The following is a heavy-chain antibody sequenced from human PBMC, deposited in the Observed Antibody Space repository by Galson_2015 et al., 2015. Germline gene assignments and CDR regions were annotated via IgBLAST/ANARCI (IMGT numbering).Heavy chain of an antibody. J-gene: IGHJ4*02. V-gene: IGHV1-69*13. CDR3: ARAGLLYYYGSGSLPDY. CDR2: IIPIFGTA. CDR1: GGTFSSYA. D-gene: IGHD3-10*01. Sequence: SVKVSCKASGGTFSSYAISWVRQAPGQGLEWMGGIIPIFGTANYAQKFQGRVTITADESTSTAYMELSSLRSEDTAVYYCARAGLLYYYGSGSLPDYWGQGTLVTVSS.